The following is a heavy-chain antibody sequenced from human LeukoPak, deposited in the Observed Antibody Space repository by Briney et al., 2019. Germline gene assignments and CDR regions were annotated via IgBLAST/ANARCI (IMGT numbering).Heavy chain of an antibody. J-gene: IGHJ4*02. CDR1: GGTFSSYA. D-gene: IGHD1-26*01. CDR2: IIPILGIA. Sequence: ASVKVSCKASGGTFSSYAISWVRQAPGQGLEWMGRIIPILGIANYAQKFQGRVTITADKSTSTAYMELSSLRSEDTAVYYCASENPRWELHLLYFDYWGQGTLVTVSS. V-gene: IGHV1-69*04. CDR3: ASENPRWELHLLYFDY.